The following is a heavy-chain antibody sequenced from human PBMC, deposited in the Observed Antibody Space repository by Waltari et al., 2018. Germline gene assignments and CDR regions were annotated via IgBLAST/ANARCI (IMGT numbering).Heavy chain of an antibody. V-gene: IGHV4-39*01. D-gene: IGHD3-10*01. Sequence: LQLQESGPGLVKPSETLSLTCTVSGGSLRSTNYYWGCVRQPPGKGLAWIGRIHYSGSTYYNPSLKSRLTISVDTSKNQFSLKLTSVTAADTAVYYCASSFYVSGSYRLLDYWGQGTLVTVSS. J-gene: IGHJ4*02. CDR1: GGSLRSTNYY. CDR3: ASSFYVSGSYRLLDY. CDR2: IHYSGST.